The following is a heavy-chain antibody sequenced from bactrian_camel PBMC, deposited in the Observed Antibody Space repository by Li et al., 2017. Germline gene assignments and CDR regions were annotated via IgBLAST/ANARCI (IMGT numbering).Heavy chain of an antibody. D-gene: IGHD1*01. J-gene: IGHJ6*01. V-gene: IGHV3S1*01. CDR1: GYSGETVSSQC. CDR2: VDTDGSTN. Sequence: HVQLVESGGGSVQPGGSLRLSCKVSGYSGETVSSQCMGWFRQGLEKEREGVAAVDTDGSTNYKDSVKGRFTISKENAENALYLQMNSLKPEDSAMYYCAAKATTLGDCRWQSSSGFWGQGTQVTVS. CDR3: AAKATTLGDCRWQSSSGF.